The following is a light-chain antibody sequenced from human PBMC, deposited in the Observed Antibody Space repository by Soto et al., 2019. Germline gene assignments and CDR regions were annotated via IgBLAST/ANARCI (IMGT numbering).Light chain of an antibody. J-gene: IGKJ1*01. CDR2: GAS. Sequence: VLTQSPGTLSLSPGERATLSCRASQSVTSTYLAWYQQKPGQAPRLLIYGASSRATGVPDRFSGSGSGTDFTLTISRLEPEDFAVYFCHHYASPFGQGTKVEFK. CDR3: HHYASP. CDR1: QSVTSTY. V-gene: IGKV3-20*01.